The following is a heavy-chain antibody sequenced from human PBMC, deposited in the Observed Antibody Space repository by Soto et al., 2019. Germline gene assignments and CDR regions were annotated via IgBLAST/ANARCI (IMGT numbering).Heavy chain of an antibody. V-gene: IGHV3-15*01. CDR2: IKSKSDGGTT. J-gene: IGHJ4*02. CDR1: GFTFSDYY. Sequence: PGGSLRLSCAASGFTFSDYYMSWIRQAPGRALEWVGRIKSKSDGGTTDYASPVKGRFSISRDESKNMVYLQMNSLKTEDTAVYYCRLSYGDYWGQGILVTVSS. D-gene: IGHD4-17*01. CDR3: RLSYGDY.